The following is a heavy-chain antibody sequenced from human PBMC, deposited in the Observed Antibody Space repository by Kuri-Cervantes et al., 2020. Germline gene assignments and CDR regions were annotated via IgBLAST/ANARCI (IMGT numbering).Heavy chain of an antibody. V-gene: IGHV3-23*01. J-gene: IGHJ4*02. CDR1: GFTFSSYA. CDR2: ISGSGGST. D-gene: IGHD2-2*01. CDR3: ALLRGCSSTSCSGFSLDY. Sequence: GESLKISCAASGFTFSSYAMSWVRQAPGKGLEWVSAISGSGGSTYYADSVKGRFTISRDNSKNTLYLQMNSLRAEDTAVYYCALLRGCSSTSCSGFSLDYWGRGTLVTVSS.